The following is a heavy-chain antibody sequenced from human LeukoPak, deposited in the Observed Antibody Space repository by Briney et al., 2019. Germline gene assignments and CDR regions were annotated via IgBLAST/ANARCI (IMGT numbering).Heavy chain of an antibody. CDR3: ARAGVGARFEDY. D-gene: IGHD1-26*01. J-gene: IGHJ4*02. Sequence: PGGSLRLSCAASGFTFNAFGMNWVRQAPGKGLEWLSYISSTSNPIYYADSVKGRFTISRDNAKNSLYLQMNSLRDEDTAVYYCARAGVGARFEDYWGQGTLVTVSS. CDR1: GFTFNAFG. CDR2: ISSTSNPI. V-gene: IGHV3-48*02.